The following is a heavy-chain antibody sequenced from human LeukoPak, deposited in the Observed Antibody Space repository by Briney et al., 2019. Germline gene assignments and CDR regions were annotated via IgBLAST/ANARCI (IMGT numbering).Heavy chain of an antibody. Sequence: ASVKVSCKASGGTFSSNAISWVRQAPGQGLEWMGGIIPIFGTANYAQKFQGRVTITADKSTSAAYMELSSLRSEDTAVYYCARDVDTAMGWFDYWGQGTLVPVSS. D-gene: IGHD5-18*01. CDR3: ARDVDTAMGWFDY. CDR1: GGTFSSNA. J-gene: IGHJ4*02. V-gene: IGHV1-69*06. CDR2: IIPIFGTA.